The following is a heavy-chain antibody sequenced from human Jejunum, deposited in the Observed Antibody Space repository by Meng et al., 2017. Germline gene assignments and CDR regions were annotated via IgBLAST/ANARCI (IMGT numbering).Heavy chain of an antibody. CDR1: EFTFSDFP. D-gene: IGHD3-3*01. CDR3: ARQFNYDYWSGSSSYYFDY. V-gene: IGHV3-48*03. Sequence: GESLKISCAASEFTFSDFPMNWVRQAPGKGLEWVSYISSGGRTIYYADSVKGRFTISRDNAKNSLFLQMNSLRADDTAVYYCARQFNYDYWSGSSSYYFDYWAQGTLAT. CDR2: ISSGGRTI. J-gene: IGHJ4*02.